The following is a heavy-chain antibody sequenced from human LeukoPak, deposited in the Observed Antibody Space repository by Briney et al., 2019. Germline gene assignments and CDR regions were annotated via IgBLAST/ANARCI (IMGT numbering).Heavy chain of an antibody. J-gene: IGHJ4*02. Sequence: GGSLRLSCAASGFTFDDYAMHWVRQAPGKGLEWVSGISWNSGSIGYADSVKGRFTISRDNAKNSLYLQMNSLRAEDTALYYCAKDMRSTSVAGTQFDYWGQGTLVTVSS. V-gene: IGHV3-9*01. CDR2: ISWNSGSI. CDR1: GFTFDDYA. D-gene: IGHD6-19*01. CDR3: AKDMRSTSVAGTQFDY.